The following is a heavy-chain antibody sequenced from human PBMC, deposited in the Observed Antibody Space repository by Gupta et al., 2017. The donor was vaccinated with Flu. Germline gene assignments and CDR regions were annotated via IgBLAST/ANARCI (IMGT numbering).Heavy chain of an antibody. CDR2: INPNSGGT. CDR1: GCTFTGYY. Sequence: QVQLVQSGAEVQKPGASVKVSCKASGCTFTGYYMHWVRQAPGQGREWMGWINPNSGGTNYAQKVQGRVTMTRDTSISTAYMELSRLRSDDTAVYYCARAVVVVLGRWFDPWGQGTLVTVPS. CDR3: ARAVVVVLGRWFDP. V-gene: IGHV1-2*02. J-gene: IGHJ5*02. D-gene: IGHD2-15*01.